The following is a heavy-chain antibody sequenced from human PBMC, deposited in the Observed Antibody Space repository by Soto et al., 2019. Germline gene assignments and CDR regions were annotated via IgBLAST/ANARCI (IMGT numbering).Heavy chain of an antibody. CDR3: ARGRVVRGVIISLFFDI. V-gene: IGHV1-3*01. CDR2: INAGNGNT. J-gene: IGHJ3*02. CDR1: GYTFTSYA. D-gene: IGHD3-10*01. Sequence: GASVKVSCKASGYTFTSYAMHWVRQAPGQRLEWMGWINAGNGNTKYSQKFQGRVTITRDTSASTAYMELSSLRSEDTAVYYCARGRVVRGVIISLFFDIWGQGTMVTVSS.